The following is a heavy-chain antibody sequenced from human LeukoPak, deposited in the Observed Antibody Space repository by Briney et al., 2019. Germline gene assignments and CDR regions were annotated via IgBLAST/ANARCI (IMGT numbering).Heavy chain of an antibody. CDR2: IIPIFGTA. V-gene: IGHV1-69*05. CDR1: GGTFSSYA. CDR3: ARDGVSSGSYSS. Sequence: ASVKVSCKASGGTFSSYAISWVRQAPGQGLEWMGGIIPIFGTASYAQKFQGRVTMTRDTSTSTVYMELSSLRSEDTAVYYCARDGVSSGSYSSWGQGTLVTVSS. D-gene: IGHD1-26*01. J-gene: IGHJ5*02.